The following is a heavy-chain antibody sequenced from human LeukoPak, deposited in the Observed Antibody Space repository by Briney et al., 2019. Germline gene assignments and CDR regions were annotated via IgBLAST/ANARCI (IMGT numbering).Heavy chain of an antibody. J-gene: IGHJ5*02. CDR2: IYYSGST. V-gene: IGHV4-39*07. Sequence: SETLSLTCTVSGGSISSSSYYWGWIRQPPGKGLEWIGSIYYSGSTYYNPSLKSRVTISVDTSKNQFSLKLNSVTAADTAVYYCARAQHDYGDYPHDAWGQGTLVTVSS. CDR1: GGSISSSSYY. D-gene: IGHD4-17*01. CDR3: ARAQHDYGDYPHDA.